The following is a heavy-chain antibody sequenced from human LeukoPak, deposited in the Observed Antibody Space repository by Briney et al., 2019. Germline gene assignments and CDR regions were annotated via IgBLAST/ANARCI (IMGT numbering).Heavy chain of an antibody. CDR1: GGSFSGYY. Sequence: PSETLSLTCAVYGGSFSGYYWSWIRQPPGKGLGWIGEINHSGSTNYNPSLKSRVTISVDTSKNQFSLKLSSVTAADTAVYYCARSLDSSGWLYFDYWGQGTLVTVSS. D-gene: IGHD6-19*01. J-gene: IGHJ4*02. V-gene: IGHV4-34*01. CDR3: ARSLDSSGWLYFDY. CDR2: INHSGST.